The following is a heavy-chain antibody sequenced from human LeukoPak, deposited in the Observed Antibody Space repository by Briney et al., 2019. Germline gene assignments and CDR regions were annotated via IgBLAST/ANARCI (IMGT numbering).Heavy chain of an antibody. V-gene: IGHV4-59*08. J-gene: IGHJ3*02. CDR3: ARHGVSKRWEPGYAFDI. Sequence: SETLSLTCTVSGGSISSYYWSWIRQPPGKGLEWIGYIYYSGSTYYNPSLKSRVTISVDTSKNQFSLKLSSVTAADTAVYYCARHGVSKRWEPGYAFDIWGQGTMVTVSS. D-gene: IGHD1-26*01. CDR1: GGSISSYY. CDR2: IYYSGST.